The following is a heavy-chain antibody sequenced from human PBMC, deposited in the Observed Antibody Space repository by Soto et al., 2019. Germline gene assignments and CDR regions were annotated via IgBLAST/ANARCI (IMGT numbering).Heavy chain of an antibody. CDR2: IYYSGST. V-gene: IGHV4-59*08. CDR3: ARQTPYGDYAPYFDY. CDR1: GGSISSYY. Sequence: SETLSLTCTVSGGSISSYYWSWIRQPPGKGLEWIGYIYYSGSTNYNPSLKSRVTISVDTSKNQFSLKLSSVTAADTAVYYCARQTPYGDYAPYFDYWGQGTLVTVSS. D-gene: IGHD4-17*01. J-gene: IGHJ4*02.